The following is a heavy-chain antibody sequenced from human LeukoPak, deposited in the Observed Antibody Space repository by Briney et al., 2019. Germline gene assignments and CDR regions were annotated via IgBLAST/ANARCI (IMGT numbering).Heavy chain of an antibody. CDR2: INPNSGGT. Sequence: ASVKVSCKASGYTFTGYYMHWVRQAPGQGLEWMGWINPNSGGTNYAQKFQGRVTMTRDTSISTAYMELSRLRSDDTAVYYYARAEQQLVLFDYWGQGTLVTVSS. CDR1: GYTFTGYY. D-gene: IGHD6-13*01. CDR3: ARAEQQLVLFDY. J-gene: IGHJ4*02. V-gene: IGHV1-2*02.